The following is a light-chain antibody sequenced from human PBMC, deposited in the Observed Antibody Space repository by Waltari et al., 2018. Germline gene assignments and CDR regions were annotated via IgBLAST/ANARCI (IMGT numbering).Light chain of an antibody. V-gene: IGKV3-20*01. CDR2: GVS. J-gene: IGKJ2*01. CDR1: QSVSSTY. CDR3: QQYSSAPNT. Sequence: DIVLTQSPGTLYLSPGERATLSCRASQSVSSTYLAWYQQKPGQAPRLLIYGVSSRATGIPDRFSGSGSGTDFTLTISRLDPEDFAVYFCQQYSSAPNTFGQGTKLEIK.